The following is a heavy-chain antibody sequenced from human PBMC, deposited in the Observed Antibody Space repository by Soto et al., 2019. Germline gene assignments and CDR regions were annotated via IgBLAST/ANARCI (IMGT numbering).Heavy chain of an antibody. CDR3: ARDFSCSSTRTHRCFFDY. V-gene: IGHV3-21*01. CDR2: ISSSSSYI. J-gene: IGHJ4*02. Sequence: EVQLVESGGGLVKPGGSLRLSCAASGFTFSTYNMNWVRQAPGKGLEWVSSISSSSSYIYYADSVQGRFTISRDNAKKSLYLQMNSLRAEDTAVYYCARDFSCSSTRTHRCFFDYWGQGTLVTVSS. CDR1: GFTFSTYN. D-gene: IGHD2-2*01.